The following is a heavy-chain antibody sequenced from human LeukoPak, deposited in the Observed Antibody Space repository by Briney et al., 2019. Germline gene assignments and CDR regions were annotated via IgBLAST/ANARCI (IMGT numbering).Heavy chain of an antibody. J-gene: IGHJ4*02. D-gene: IGHD3-3*01. V-gene: IGHV3-48*01. Sequence: GGSLRLSCAASGFTFSSYSMNWVRQAPGKGLEWVSYISSSSSTIYYADSVKGRFTISRDNAKNSLYLQMNSLRAEDTAVYYCAREVSRDLWPHWGQGTLVTVSS. CDR1: GFTFSSYS. CDR3: AREVSRDLWPH. CDR2: ISSSSSTI.